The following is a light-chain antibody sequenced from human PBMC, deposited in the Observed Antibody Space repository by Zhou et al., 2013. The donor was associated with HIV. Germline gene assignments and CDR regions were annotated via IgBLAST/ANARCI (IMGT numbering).Light chain of an antibody. CDR1: QDITNY. CDR2: DAS. V-gene: IGKV1-33*01. J-gene: IGKJ3*01. CDR3: QQYDGLPFT. Sequence: DIQMTQSPSSLSASLGDTITITCQASQDITNYLNWYQHKPGKAPNLLIYDASNLDTGVPSRFSGSGSGTHFTFTINSLQPEDTATYYCQQYDGLPFTFGPGTKVDVK.